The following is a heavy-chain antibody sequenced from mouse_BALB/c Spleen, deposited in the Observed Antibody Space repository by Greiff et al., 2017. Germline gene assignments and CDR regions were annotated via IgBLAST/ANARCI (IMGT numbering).Heavy chain of an antibody. J-gene: IGHJ4*01. CDR3: TRWGSSYDYYAVDY. Sequence: QVQLQQSGAELVKPGASVKLSCKASGYTFTSYYMYWVKQRPGQGLEWIGEINPSNGGTNFNEKFKSKATLTVDKSSSTAYMQLSSLTSEDSAVYYCTRWGSSYDYYAVDYWGQGTSVTVSS. CDR2: INPSNGGT. D-gene: IGHD1-1*01. CDR1: GYTFTSYY. V-gene: IGHV1S81*02.